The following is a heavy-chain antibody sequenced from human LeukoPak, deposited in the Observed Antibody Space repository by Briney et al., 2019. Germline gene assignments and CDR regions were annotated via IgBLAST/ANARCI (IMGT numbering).Heavy chain of an antibody. J-gene: IGHJ5*02. V-gene: IGHV1-18*01. D-gene: IGHD5-18*01. CDR3: ARVPELRTWIQLWFNWFDP. CDR1: GYTFTSYG. Sequence: ASVKVSCKASGYTFTSYGISWVRQAPGQGLEWMGWISAYNGNTNYAQKLQGRVTMTTDTSTSTAYMELRSLRSDDTAVYYCARVPELRTWIQLWFNWFDPWGQGTLVTVSS. CDR2: ISAYNGNT.